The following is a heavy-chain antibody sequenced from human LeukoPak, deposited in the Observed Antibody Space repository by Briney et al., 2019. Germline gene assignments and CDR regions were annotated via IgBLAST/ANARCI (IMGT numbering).Heavy chain of an antibody. V-gene: IGHV4-4*07. D-gene: IGHD6-19*01. Sequence: SETLSLTCTVSGGSISSYYWSWVRQPAGKGLEWIGRVYTSGSTNYNPSLKSRVTMSVDTSKNQFSLKLSSVTAADTAVYYCAREVYSSGWYRTSYYMDVWGKGTTVTVSS. CDR1: GGSISSYY. CDR2: VYTSGST. J-gene: IGHJ6*03. CDR3: AREVYSSGWYRTSYYMDV.